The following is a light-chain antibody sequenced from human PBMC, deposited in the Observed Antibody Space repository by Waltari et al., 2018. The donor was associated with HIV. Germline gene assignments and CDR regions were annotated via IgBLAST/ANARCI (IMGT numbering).Light chain of an antibody. V-gene: IGKV1-16*02. Sequence: DIQMTQSPSSLSASVGDRISITCRASQDISNYLAWFQQKPGEAPKSLIFDASSLQSGVPSKFSGSRSGTDFTLTISSLQPEDFATYYCQQYHSYPYTFGQGTKLES. CDR3: QQYHSYPYT. CDR1: QDISNY. CDR2: DAS. J-gene: IGKJ2*01.